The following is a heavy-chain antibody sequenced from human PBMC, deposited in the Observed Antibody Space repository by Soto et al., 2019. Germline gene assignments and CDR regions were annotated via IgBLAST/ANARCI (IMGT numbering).Heavy chain of an antibody. CDR3: ARAVRIFGDYYMEV. CDR1: GYTFTSYD. D-gene: IGHD3-3*01. J-gene: IGHJ6*03. Sequence: ASVKVSCKASGYTFTSYDINLVRQATGQGLEWMGWMNPNSGNTGYAQKFQGRVTMTRNTSISTAYMELSSLRSEDTAVYYCARAVRIFGDYYMEVWGKGTTVTVSS. V-gene: IGHV1-8*01. CDR2: MNPNSGNT.